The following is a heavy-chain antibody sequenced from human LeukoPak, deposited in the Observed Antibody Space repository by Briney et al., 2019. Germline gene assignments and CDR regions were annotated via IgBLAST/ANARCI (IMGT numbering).Heavy chain of an antibody. V-gene: IGHV3-23*01. J-gene: IGHJ4*02. CDR1: GFTFSNAW. D-gene: IGHD2-2*01. CDR3: ASHCTSASCYAY. CDR2: ISGSGSNA. Sequence: GGSLRLSCAASGFTFSNAWMSRVRQAPGKGLEWVSDISGSGSNADYADSVKGRFTIARDNSKNTLYLQMNNLRAEDTALYSCASHCTSASCYAYWGQGTLVAVSS.